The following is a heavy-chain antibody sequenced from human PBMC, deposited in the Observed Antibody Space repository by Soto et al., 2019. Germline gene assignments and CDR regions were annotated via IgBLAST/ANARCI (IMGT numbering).Heavy chain of an antibody. CDR2: IYSGGST. D-gene: IGHD7-27*01. J-gene: IGHJ4*02. Sequence: GGSLRLSCAASGFTVRSNYMSWVRQAPGKGLEWVSVIYSGGSTYYADSVKGRFTISRHNSKNTLYLQMNSLRAEDTAVYYCARVETGDLCFDYLGPGTLVTVSP. CDR1: GFTVRSNY. CDR3: ARVETGDLCFDY. V-gene: IGHV3-53*04.